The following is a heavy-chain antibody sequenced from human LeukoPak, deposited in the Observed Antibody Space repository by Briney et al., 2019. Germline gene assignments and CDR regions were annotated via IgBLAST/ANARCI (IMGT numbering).Heavy chain of an antibody. D-gene: IGHD6-13*01. V-gene: IGHV3-7*03. CDR3: ATLKRSTAAGYFDY. CDR1: GFTFSYYW. J-gene: IGHJ4*02. CDR2: IKPDGSER. Sequence: HPGGSLRLSCTASGFTFSYYWMSWVRQAPEKGLEWVANIKPDGSERYYVDSVRGRFTISRDNTKNTLYLQMNSLRAEDTAVYYCATLKRSTAAGYFDYWGQGTLVTVSS.